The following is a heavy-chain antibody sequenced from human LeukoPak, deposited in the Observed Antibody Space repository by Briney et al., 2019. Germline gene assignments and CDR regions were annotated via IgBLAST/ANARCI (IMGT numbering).Heavy chain of an antibody. J-gene: IGHJ6*02. CDR3: ARGGYGDYGMDV. V-gene: IGHV3-21*01. Sequence: GGSLRLSCAASGFTFSSYSMNWVRQAPGKGLEWVSSISSSSSYIYYADSVKGRFTISRDNAKNSLYLQMNGLRAEDTAVYYCARGGYGDYGMDVWGQGTTVTVSS. D-gene: IGHD4-17*01. CDR1: GFTFSSYS. CDR2: ISSSSSYI.